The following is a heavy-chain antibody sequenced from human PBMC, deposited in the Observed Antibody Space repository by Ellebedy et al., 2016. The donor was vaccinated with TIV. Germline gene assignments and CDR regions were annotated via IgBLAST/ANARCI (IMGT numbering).Heavy chain of an antibody. V-gene: IGHV4-39*01. D-gene: IGHD6-19*01. CDR1: GGSISSSSYY. Sequence: SETLSLXXAVSGGSISSSSYYWGWIRQPPGRGLEWIGSIYYNGSTYYSPSLNSRVTISVDTSKNQYSLKLSSVTAADAAVYYCASSAVAGRRLLPLDYWGQGTLVTVSS. CDR3: ASSAVAGRRLLPLDY. J-gene: IGHJ4*02. CDR2: IYYNGST.